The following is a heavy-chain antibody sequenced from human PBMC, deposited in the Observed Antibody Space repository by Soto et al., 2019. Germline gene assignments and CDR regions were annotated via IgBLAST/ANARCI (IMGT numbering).Heavy chain of an antibody. V-gene: IGHV3-48*02. CDR1: GFTFSSYS. CDR2: ISSSSSTI. J-gene: IGHJ6*02. Sequence: EVQLVESGGGLVQPGGSLRLSCAASGFTFSSYSMNWVRQAPGKGLEWVSYISSSSSTIYYADSVKGRFTISRDNAKNSLYLQRNSLRDEDTAVYYCRVWGQLLSVGYYYGMDVWGQGTTVTVSS. D-gene: IGHD2-2*01. CDR3: RVWGQLLSVGYYYGMDV.